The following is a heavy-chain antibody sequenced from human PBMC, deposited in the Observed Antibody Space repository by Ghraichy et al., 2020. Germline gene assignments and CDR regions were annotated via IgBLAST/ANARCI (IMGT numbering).Heavy chain of an antibody. J-gene: IGHJ4*02. V-gene: IGHV3-23*01. CDR1: GFTFSDYA. Sequence: GGSLRLSCAASGFTFSDYAMNWVRQAPGKGLEWVSGINTDGSKTFYANSVKGRFTISRDNSKNTLYLQMNSLRAEDTAVFYCAKVGSGWSRFESWGQGTLVTVSS. D-gene: IGHD6-19*01. CDR2: INTDGSKT. CDR3: AKVGSGWSRFES.